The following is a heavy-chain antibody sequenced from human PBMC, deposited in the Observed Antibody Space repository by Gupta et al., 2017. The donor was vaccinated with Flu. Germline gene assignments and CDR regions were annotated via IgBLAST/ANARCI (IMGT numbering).Heavy chain of an antibody. J-gene: IGHJ4*02. CDR2: VSGDGSDT. CDR3: TRGLDGYSYGQFDY. CDR1: W. Sequence: WMHWVRQVPGQGLVWVAGVSGDGSDTAYAESVRGRLAVSRDDAESTLYLQMSNLRADDTAIYYCTRGLDGYSYGQFDYWGQGVVVTVSS. V-gene: IGHV3-74*03. D-gene: IGHD5-24*01.